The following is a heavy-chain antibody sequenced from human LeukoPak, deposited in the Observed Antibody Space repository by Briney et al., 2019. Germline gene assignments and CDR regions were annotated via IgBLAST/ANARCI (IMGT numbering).Heavy chain of an antibody. CDR1: GFTFSSYG. D-gene: IGHD2-2*01. CDR2: ISYDGSNK. V-gene: IGHV3-30*03. CDR3: ARSGTYCSSTSCYAGY. J-gene: IGHJ4*02. Sequence: GGSLRLSCAASGFTFSSYGMYWVRRAPGKGLEWVAGISYDGSNKYYADSVKGRITISRDNSKNTLYLQMNSLRAEDTAVYYCARSGTYCSSTSCYAGYWGQGTLVTVSS.